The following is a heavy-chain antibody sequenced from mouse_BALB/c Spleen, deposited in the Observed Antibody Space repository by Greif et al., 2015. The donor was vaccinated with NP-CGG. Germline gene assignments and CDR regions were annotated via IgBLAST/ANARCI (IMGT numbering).Heavy chain of an antibody. J-gene: IGHJ2*01. V-gene: IGHV1-69*02. D-gene: IGHD1-1*01. CDR3: TITYYGSSPYYFDY. CDR2: IYPSDSYT. CDR1: GYTFTSYW. Sequence: VQLQQSGAELVRPGASVKLSCKASGYTFTSYWINWVKQRPGQGLEWIGNIYPSDSYTNYNQKFKDKATLTVDKSSSTAYMQLSSPTSEDSAVYYCTITYYGSSPYYFDYWGQGTTLTVSS.